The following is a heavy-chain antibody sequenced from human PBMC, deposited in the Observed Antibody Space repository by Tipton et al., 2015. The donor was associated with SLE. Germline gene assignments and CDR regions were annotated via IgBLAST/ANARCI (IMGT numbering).Heavy chain of an antibody. CDR2: IRYDGSNK. Sequence: SLRLSCAASGFTFSSYAMHWVRQAPGKGLEWVAFIRYDGSNKYYADSVKGRFTISRDNSKNTLYLKMNSLRAEDTAVYYCARGYDILGYWGQGTLVTVSS. J-gene: IGHJ4*02. CDR1: GFTFSSYA. D-gene: IGHD3-9*01. V-gene: IGHV3-30*04. CDR3: ARGYDILGY.